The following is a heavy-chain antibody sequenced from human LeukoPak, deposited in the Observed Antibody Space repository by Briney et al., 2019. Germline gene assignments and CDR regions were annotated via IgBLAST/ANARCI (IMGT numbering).Heavy chain of an antibody. Sequence: GGCLRLSCAASGFTFSNYEMNWVRQAPGKGLEWGSYISSSGSTIYYADSVKGRFTISRDNAKNSLYLQMNSLRAEDTAVYYCARKYCSSTGCLFDCWGQGTLVTVSS. CDR1: GFTFSNYE. CDR2: ISSSGSTI. V-gene: IGHV3-48*03. J-gene: IGHJ4*02. CDR3: ARKYCSSTGCLFDC. D-gene: IGHD2-2*01.